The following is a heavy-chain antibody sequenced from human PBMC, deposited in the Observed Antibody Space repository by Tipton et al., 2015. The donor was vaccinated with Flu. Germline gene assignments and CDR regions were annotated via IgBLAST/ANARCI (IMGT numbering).Heavy chain of an antibody. J-gene: IGHJ6*02. CDR1: GGSISTTIYY. Sequence: TLSLTCTVSGGSISTTIYYWGWVRQPPGKGLEWIGSTYYSGTTYYNPSLKSRVTISIDASKNQFSLDLTSLTAADTAVYYCARGLWNDRRAYYYYGVDVWGQGTTVTVPS. CDR2: TYYSGTT. D-gene: IGHD1-1*01. V-gene: IGHV4-39*07. CDR3: ARGLWNDRRAYYYYGVDV.